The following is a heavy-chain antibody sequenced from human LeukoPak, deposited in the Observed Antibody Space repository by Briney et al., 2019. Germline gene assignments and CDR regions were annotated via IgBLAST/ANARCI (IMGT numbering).Heavy chain of an antibody. CDR1: GYTFTDYY. CDR2: INPNIGGT. Sequence: ASVKVSCKASGYTFTDYYMHWVRQAPGQGLEWMGRINPNIGGTNFAQKFQGRGTMTRDTPINTAYMELSRPTPDDTAVYYCARDRGAGGWECGTYWGQGTLVTVSS. V-gene: IGHV1-2*06. D-gene: IGHD1-26*01. CDR3: ARDRGAGGWECGTY. J-gene: IGHJ4*02.